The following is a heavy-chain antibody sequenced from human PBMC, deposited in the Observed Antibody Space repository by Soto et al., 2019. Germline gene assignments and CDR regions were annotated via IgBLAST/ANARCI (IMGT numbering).Heavy chain of an antibody. CDR2: ISAYNGNT. CDR3: ARNQYYDSLTGFDP. CDR1: GYTFTSYG. J-gene: IGHJ5*02. D-gene: IGHD3-3*01. Sequence: ASVKVSCKASGYTFTSYGISWVRQAPGQGLEWMGWISAYNGNTNYAQKLQGRVTMTTDTSTSTAYMELRSLRSDDTAVYYCARNQYYDSLTGFDPWGQGTLVTVSS. V-gene: IGHV1-18*01.